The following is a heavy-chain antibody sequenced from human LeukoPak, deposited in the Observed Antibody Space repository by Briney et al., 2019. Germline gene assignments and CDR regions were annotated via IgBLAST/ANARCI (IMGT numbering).Heavy chain of an antibody. Sequence: GGSLTLSCAASGFTLSSNYMSWARHAPGKGLEWGTVMYSGGTTYYSDSGKGRFTNPRDNSKNKLYLQMNSLRADDTAVYYCARANWNDDAFDIWGQGTMVSV. CDR1: GFTLSSNY. CDR2: MYSGGTT. D-gene: IGHD1-20*01. V-gene: IGHV3-66*01. CDR3: ARANWNDDAFDI. J-gene: IGHJ3*02.